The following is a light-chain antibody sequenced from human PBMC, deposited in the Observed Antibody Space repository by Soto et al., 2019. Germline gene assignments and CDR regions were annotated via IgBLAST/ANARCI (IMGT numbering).Light chain of an antibody. J-gene: IGKJ1*01. CDR3: MQGTYRRT. CDR2: RVS. V-gene: IGKV2-30*02. Sequence: DLVMTQSRLPLPVNLGKPASISCRSSQVLVHSDGNTYLNWFQQRPGQSPRXLIYRVSNRDSGVPDRFSGIGSATDFTLKISRVQAEDVGVYYCMQGTYRRTFGQGTKVDIK. CDR1: QVLVHSDGNTY.